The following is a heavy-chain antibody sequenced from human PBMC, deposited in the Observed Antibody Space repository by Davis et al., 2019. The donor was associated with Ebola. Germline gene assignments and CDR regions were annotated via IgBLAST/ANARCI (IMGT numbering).Heavy chain of an antibody. Sequence: ASVKVSCKASGYTFTSYGISWVRQAPGQGLEWMGWISAFSGNTNYAQKLQGRVTMTTDTSTSTAYMELRSLRSDETAVYYCARRDYGDYGAFWGQGTLVTVSS. J-gene: IGHJ4*02. CDR2: ISAFSGNT. CDR3: ARRDYGDYGAF. D-gene: IGHD4-17*01. CDR1: GYTFTSYG. V-gene: IGHV1-18*01.